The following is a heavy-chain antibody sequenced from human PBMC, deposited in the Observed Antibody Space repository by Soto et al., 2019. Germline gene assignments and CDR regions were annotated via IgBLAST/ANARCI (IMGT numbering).Heavy chain of an antibody. CDR2: IWYDGSNK. D-gene: IGHD3-3*01. CDR3: ARDVPYYDFWSGYYTVGGFDY. Sequence: GGSLRLSCAASGFTFSSYGMHWVRQAPGKGLEWVAVIWYDGSNKYYADSVKGRFTISRDNSKNTLYLQMNSLRAEDTAVYYCARDVPYYDFWSGYYTVGGFDYWGQGTLVTVSS. CDR1: GFTFSSYG. J-gene: IGHJ4*02. V-gene: IGHV3-33*01.